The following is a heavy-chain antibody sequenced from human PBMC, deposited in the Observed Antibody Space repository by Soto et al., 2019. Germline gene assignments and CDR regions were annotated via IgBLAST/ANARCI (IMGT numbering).Heavy chain of an antibody. CDR3: ANSVDILTCYYNDYYYGMDV. CDR2: ISYDGSNK. CDR1: GFTFSSYG. J-gene: IGHJ6*02. V-gene: IGHV3-30*18. Sequence: QVQLVESGGGVVQPGRSLRLSCAASGFTFSSYGMHWVRQAPGKGLEWVAVISYDGSNKYYADSVKGRFTISRDNSKNTLYLQMNSLRAEDTAVYYCANSVDILTCYYNDYYYGMDVWGQGTTVTVSS. D-gene: IGHD3-9*01.